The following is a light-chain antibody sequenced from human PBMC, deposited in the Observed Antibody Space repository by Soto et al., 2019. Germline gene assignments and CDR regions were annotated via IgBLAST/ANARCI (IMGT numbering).Light chain of an antibody. CDR2: DVS. CDR1: SSDVGGYNY. J-gene: IGLJ2*01. Sequence: QSALTQPRSVSGSPGQSVTISCTGTSSDVGGYNYVSWYQQHPGKDPKLMIYDVSKRPSGVPDRFSGSKSGNTASLTISGLQAEDEADYYCCSYAGSYVVFGGGTKVTVL. V-gene: IGLV2-11*01. CDR3: CSYAGSYVV.